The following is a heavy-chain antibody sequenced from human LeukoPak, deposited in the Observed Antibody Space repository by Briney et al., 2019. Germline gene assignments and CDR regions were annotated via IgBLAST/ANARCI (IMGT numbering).Heavy chain of an antibody. CDR1: GFTFSSYW. CDR2: IKQEGSEK. J-gene: IGHJ6*03. CDR3: ARDDPSGSYVHYYYMDV. V-gene: IGHV3-7*01. Sequence: GGSLRLSCAASGFTFSSYWMSWVRQAPGKGLEWVANIKQEGSEKYYVDSVKGRFTISRDNAKNSLYLQMNSLRAEDTAVYYCARDDPSGSYVHYYYMDVWGKGTTVTVSS. D-gene: IGHD1-26*01.